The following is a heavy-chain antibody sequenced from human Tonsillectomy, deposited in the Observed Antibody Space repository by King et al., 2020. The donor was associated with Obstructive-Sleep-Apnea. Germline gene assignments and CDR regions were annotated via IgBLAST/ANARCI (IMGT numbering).Heavy chain of an antibody. CDR1: GGSISSYY. Sequence: VQLQESGPGLVKPSETLSLTCTVSGGSISSYYWSWIRQPPGKGLEWIGYIYYSGSTNYNPSLKSRVTISVDTSKNQFSLKLSSVTAADTAVYYCAGGWIVTTPMGPNFDYWGQGTLVTVSS. CDR3: AGGWIVTTPMGPNFDY. D-gene: IGHD5-18*01. V-gene: IGHV4-59*01. J-gene: IGHJ4*02. CDR2: IYYSGST.